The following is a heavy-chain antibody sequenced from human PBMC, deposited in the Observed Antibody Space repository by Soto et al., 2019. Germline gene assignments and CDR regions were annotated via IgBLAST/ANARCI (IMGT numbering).Heavy chain of an antibody. D-gene: IGHD3-16*01. CDR2: ISGSGGST. J-gene: IGHJ4*02. Sequence: EVQLLESGGGLVQPGGSLRLSCAASGFTFSSYAMSWVRQAPGKGLEWVSAISGSGGSTYYADSVKGRFTISRDNSKNTLYLEMNSLRAEDTAVYYWAKGGVQMGESCGGQGTLVTVSS. CDR1: GFTFSSYA. V-gene: IGHV3-23*01. CDR3: AKGGVQMGESC.